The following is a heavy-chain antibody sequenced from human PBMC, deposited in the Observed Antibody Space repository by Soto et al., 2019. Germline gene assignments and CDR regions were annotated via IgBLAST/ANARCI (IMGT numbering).Heavy chain of an antibody. D-gene: IGHD6-19*01. CDR2: IYYSGST. J-gene: IGHJ4*02. CDR3: ASSSDWVSGNS. Sequence: QLQLQESGPGLVKPSETLSLTCTVSGGSISSSSYYWGWIRQPPGKGLEWIGSIYYSGSTSYNPSLKSRVTMSVDTSKTQFSLKLTSETAADTAVYCCASSSDWVSGNSWGQGTLVTVSS. CDR1: GGSISSSSYY. V-gene: IGHV4-39*01.